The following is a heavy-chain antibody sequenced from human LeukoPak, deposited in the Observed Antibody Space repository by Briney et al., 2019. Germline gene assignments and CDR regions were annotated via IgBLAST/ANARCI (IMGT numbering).Heavy chain of an antibody. V-gene: IGHV1-2*02. CDR1: GYTFTGYY. J-gene: IGHJ4*02. D-gene: IGHD5-12*01. CDR3: ARVRSIVATINGFDY. CDR2: INPNSGGT. Sequence: ASVKASCKASGYTFTGYYMHWVRQAPGQGLEWMGWINPNSGGTNYAQKFQGRVTMTRDTSISTAYMELSRLRSDDTAVYYCARVRSIVATINGFDYWGQGTLVTVSS.